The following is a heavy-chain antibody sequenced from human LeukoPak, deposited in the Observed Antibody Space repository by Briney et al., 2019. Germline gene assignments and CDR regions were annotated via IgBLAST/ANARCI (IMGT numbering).Heavy chain of an antibody. CDR2: IKKDGSEK. V-gene: IGHV3-7*01. Sequence: GGSLRLSCAASGFTFSSYWMSWVRQAPGKGLEWVANIKKDGSEKYYVDSVKGRFTISRDNAKNSLYLQMNSLRAEDTAIYYCARDGYYGSGTYVFDPWGQGTLVTVSS. CDR1: GFTFSSYW. D-gene: IGHD3-10*01. CDR3: ARDGYYGSGTYVFDP. J-gene: IGHJ5*02.